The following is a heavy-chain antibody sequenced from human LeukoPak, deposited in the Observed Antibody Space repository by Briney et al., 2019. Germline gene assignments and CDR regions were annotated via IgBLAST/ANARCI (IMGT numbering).Heavy chain of an antibody. V-gene: IGHV4-34*01. CDR1: GGSFSGYY. D-gene: IGHD3-10*01. CDR2: INHSGST. Sequence: SETLSLTCAVYGGSFSGYYWSWIRQPPGKGLEWIGEINHSGSTNYNPSLKSRVTISVDTSKNQFSLKLSSVTAADTAVYYCARTSTRGGGWGQGTLVTVSS. CDR3: ARTSTRGGG. J-gene: IGHJ4*02.